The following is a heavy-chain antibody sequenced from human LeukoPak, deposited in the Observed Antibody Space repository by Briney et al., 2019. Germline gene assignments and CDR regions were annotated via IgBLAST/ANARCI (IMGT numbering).Heavy chain of an antibody. CDR1: GGSISSYY. V-gene: IGHV4-59*01. D-gene: IGHD1-26*01. J-gene: IGHJ3*02. CDR2: IYYSGST. CDR3: ARWLWEGAFDI. Sequence: SETLSLTCTVSGGSISSYYWSWIRQPPGKGLEWIGYIYYSGSTNYNPSLKSRVTISVDTSKNQFSLKLSSVTAADTAMYYCARWLWEGAFDIWGQGTMVTVSS.